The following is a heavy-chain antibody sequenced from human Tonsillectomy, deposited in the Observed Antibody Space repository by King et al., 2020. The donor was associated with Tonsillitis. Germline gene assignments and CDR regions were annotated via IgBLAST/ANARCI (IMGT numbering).Heavy chain of an antibody. V-gene: IGHV1-18*04. J-gene: IGHJ6*02. CDR2: ISAYNGNT. CDR1: GYTFTSFG. CDR3: AREGWYGDYYYGMDV. D-gene: IGHD6-19*01. Sequence: QLVQSGAEVKKPGASVKVSCKASGYTFTSFGISWVRQAPGQGLEWMGWISAYNGNTNYAQKFQGRVTMTTDTSTTTAYMELRSLRSDDTAVYYCAREGWYGDYYYGMDVWGQGTTVTVSS.